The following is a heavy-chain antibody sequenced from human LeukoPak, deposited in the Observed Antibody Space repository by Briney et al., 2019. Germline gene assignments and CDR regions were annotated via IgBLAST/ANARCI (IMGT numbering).Heavy chain of an antibody. Sequence: GGSLRLSCAASGFTFSDYYMSWIRQAPGKGLEWVSYISSSSSYTNYADSVKGLFTISRANSKNSLHLQMTSLRAADAAVYYCARDQDSYCSGGSCYFTAFDYWGPGTLVTVSS. CDR1: GFTFSDYY. CDR2: ISSSSSYT. D-gene: IGHD2-15*01. V-gene: IGHV3-11*06. CDR3: ARDQDSYCSGGSCYFTAFDY. J-gene: IGHJ4*02.